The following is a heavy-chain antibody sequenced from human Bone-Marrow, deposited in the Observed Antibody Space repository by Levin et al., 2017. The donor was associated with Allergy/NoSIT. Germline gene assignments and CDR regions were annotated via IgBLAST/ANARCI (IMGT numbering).Heavy chain of an antibody. V-gene: IGHV3-20*04. CDR3: ARGNYGGNSFEVKSAFDI. CDR2: INWNGGST. D-gene: IGHD4-23*01. J-gene: IGHJ3*02. CDR1: GFTFDDYG. Sequence: GESLKISCAASGFTFDDYGMSWVRQAPGKGLEWVSGINWNGGSTGYADSVKGRFTISRDNAKNSLYLQMNSLRAEDTALYYCARGNYGGNSFEVKSAFDIWGQGTMVTVSS.